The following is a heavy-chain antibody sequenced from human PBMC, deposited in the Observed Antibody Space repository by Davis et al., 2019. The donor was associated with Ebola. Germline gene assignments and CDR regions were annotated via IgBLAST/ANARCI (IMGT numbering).Heavy chain of an antibody. CDR2: INHSGST. CDR1: GWSFSGYY. D-gene: IGHD4-17*01. J-gene: IGHJ6*02. CDR3: ARFTVTPRGSGMDV. V-gene: IGHV4-34*01. Sequence: SETLSLTFAVYGWSFSGYYWSWIRQPPGKGLEWIGEINHSGSTNYNPSLKSRVTISVDKSKNQFSLKLSSVTAADTAVYYCARFTVTPRGSGMDVWGQGTTVTVSS.